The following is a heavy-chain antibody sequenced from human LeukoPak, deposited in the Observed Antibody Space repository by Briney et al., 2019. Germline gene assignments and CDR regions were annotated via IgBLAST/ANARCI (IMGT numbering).Heavy chain of an antibody. CDR3: ARDRVGATILCH. CDR1: GFIFSHAW. Sequence: GGSLRLSCAASGFIFSHAWMTWVRQAPGKGLEWVGRIKSKGDGETTEYAAPVKGRFTVSRDDSKNTLYLQMNSLRAEDTAVYYCARDRVGATILCHWGQGTLVTVSS. J-gene: IGHJ4*02. D-gene: IGHD1-26*01. CDR2: IKSKGDGETT. V-gene: IGHV3-15*05.